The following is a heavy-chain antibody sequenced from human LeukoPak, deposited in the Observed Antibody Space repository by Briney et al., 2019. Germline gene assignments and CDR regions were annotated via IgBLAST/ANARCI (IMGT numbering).Heavy chain of an antibody. CDR1: GFTFSSYW. V-gene: IGHV3-21*01. CDR2: ISGSSSDT. D-gene: IGHD3-16*01. CDR3: ARDGAGLDY. J-gene: IGHJ4*02. Sequence: GGSLRLSCAASGFTFSSYWMHWVRQAPGKGLEWVSSISGSSSDTRYADSVKGRFTISRDNAKNSLFLQMDSLRAEDTALYYCARDGAGLDYWGQGTLVTVSS.